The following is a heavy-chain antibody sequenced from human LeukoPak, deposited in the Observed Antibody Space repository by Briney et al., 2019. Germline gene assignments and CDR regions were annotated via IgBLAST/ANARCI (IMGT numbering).Heavy chain of an antibody. CDR3: ARDVVSGSFDY. CDR2: IYSSGST. CDR1: GGSISSYH. V-gene: IGHV4-4*07. J-gene: IGHJ4*02. Sequence: SETLSLTFTVSGGSISSYHWNWIRQPAGKGREWIGRIYSSGSTNYNPSLKSRVTISVDRSKNQFSLKLSSVTAADTAEYYCARDVVSGSFDYWGRGTLVTVSS. D-gene: IGHD6-19*01.